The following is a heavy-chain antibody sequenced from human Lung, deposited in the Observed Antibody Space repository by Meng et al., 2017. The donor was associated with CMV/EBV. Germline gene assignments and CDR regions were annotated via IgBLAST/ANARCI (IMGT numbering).Heavy chain of an antibody. Sequence: AXVXVSXXASGYTFTGYYIHWVRQAPGQGLEWMGSINPNSGGTKYAQKFQGRATLTRDTSISTVYMELSRLKTDDTAVYYCARRQWDLRNALDIWGQGTEVTVSS. V-gene: IGHV1-2*02. CDR1: GYTFTGYY. D-gene: IGHD1-26*01. CDR3: ARRQWDLRNALDI. CDR2: INPNSGGT. J-gene: IGHJ3*02.